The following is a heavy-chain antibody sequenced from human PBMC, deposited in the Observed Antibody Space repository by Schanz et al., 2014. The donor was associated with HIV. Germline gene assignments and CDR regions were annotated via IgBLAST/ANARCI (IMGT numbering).Heavy chain of an antibody. CDR1: GFTFDDYA. Sequence: VQLVESGGGLVQPGRSLRLSCAASGFTFDDYAMHWVRQAPGRGLEWVAVISYDGTDKYYADSVKGRFTISRDNSKNTLYLQMNSLTAEDTAVYYCASDGSGSYLTLSLLYYGMDVWGQGTTVTVSS. V-gene: IGHV3-30*03. J-gene: IGHJ6*02. D-gene: IGHD3-10*01. CDR3: ASDGSGSYLTLSLLYYGMDV. CDR2: ISYDGTDK.